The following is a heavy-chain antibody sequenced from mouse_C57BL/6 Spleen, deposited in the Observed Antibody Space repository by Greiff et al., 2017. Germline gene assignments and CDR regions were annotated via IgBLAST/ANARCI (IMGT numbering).Heavy chain of an antibody. CDR2: INPNYGTT. Sequence: EVQLVESGPELVKPGASVKISCKASGYSFTDYNMNWVKQSNGKSLEWIGVINPNYGTTSYNQKFKGKATLTVDQSSSTAYMQLNSLTSEDSAVYYCARMGHYDYDEVWFAYWGQGTLVTVSA. V-gene: IGHV1-39*01. J-gene: IGHJ3*01. D-gene: IGHD2-4*01. CDR3: ARMGHYDYDEVWFAY. CDR1: GYSFTDYN.